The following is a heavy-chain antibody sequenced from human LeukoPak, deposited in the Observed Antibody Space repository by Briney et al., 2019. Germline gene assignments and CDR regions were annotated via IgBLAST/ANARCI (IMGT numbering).Heavy chain of an antibody. CDR2: IRYDGSNK. V-gene: IGHV3-30*02. CDR3: AKEQWLINSFDN. J-gene: IGHJ4*02. Sequence: GGSLRLSCAASGFTFSSYGMHWVRQAPGKGLEWEAFIRYDGSNKYYADSVKGRFTISRDNTKNSLYLQMNSLRAEDTAVYYCAKEQWLINSFDNWGQGTLVTVSS. D-gene: IGHD6-19*01. CDR1: GFTFSSYG.